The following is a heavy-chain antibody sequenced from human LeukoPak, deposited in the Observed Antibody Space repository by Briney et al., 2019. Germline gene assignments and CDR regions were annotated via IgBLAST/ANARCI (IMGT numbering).Heavy chain of an antibody. D-gene: IGHD3-10*01. V-gene: IGHV4-59*08. J-gene: IGHJ1*01. CDR1: GGSISSYY. CDR2: IYYSGST. CDR3: ASPKLLWFGELSQYFQH. Sequence: SETLSLTCTVSGGSISSYYWSWLRQPPGKGLEWIGYIYYSGSTNYNPSLKSRVTISVDTSKNQFSLKLSSVTAADTAVYYCASPKLLWFGELSQYFQHWGQGTLVTVSS.